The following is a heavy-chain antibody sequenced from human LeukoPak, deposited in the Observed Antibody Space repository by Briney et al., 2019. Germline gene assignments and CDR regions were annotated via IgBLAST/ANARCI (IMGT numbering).Heavy chain of an antibody. V-gene: IGHV3-53*01. D-gene: IGHD1-26*01. Sequence: GGSLRLSCEASGFTVSSNYMSWVRQAPGKGLEWVSFIYSVGSTYYSDYVKGRFTISSDNSKNTLYLQMNSLRAEDTAVYYCARFPLNLIVGAPQKAFDIWGQGTMVTVSS. CDR1: GFTVSSNY. CDR2: IYSVGST. CDR3: ARFPLNLIVGAPQKAFDI. J-gene: IGHJ3*02.